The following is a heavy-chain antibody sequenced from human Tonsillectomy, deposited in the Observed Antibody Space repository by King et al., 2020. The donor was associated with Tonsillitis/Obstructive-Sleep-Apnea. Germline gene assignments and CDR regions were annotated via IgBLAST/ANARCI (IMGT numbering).Heavy chain of an antibody. Sequence: VQLVESGGGLVQPGGSLRLSCAASGFTFSSYAINWVRQAPGKGLEWVSAISGSGVSTYYADSVKGRFTISRDNSKNTLYLQMNSLRAEDTAVYYCAKAGGKVPAAIDFVLDYWGQGALVTVSS. V-gene: IGHV3-23*04. D-gene: IGHD2-2*01. J-gene: IGHJ4*02. CDR1: GFTFSSYA. CDR2: ISGSGVST. CDR3: AKAGGKVPAAIDFVLDY.